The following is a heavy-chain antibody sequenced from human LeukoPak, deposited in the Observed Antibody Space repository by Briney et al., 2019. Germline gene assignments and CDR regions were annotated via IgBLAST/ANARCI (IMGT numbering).Heavy chain of an antibody. CDR3: ARGRAAAAAEYYYYYYMDV. V-gene: IGHV1-69*06. CDR2: IIPIFSTA. D-gene: IGHD6-13*01. CDR1: GGTFSSYA. Sequence: ASVKVSCKASGGTFSSYAISWVRQAPGQGLEWMGGIIPIFSTANYAQKFQGRVTITADKSTSTAYMELSSLRSEDTAVYYCARGRAAAAAEYYYYYYMDVWGKGTTVTVSS. J-gene: IGHJ6*03.